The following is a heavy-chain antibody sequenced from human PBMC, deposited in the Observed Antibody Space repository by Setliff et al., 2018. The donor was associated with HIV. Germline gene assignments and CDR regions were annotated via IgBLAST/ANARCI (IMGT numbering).Heavy chain of an antibody. CDR1: AGSISSSNYY. V-gene: IGHV4-39*01. Sequence: PSETLSLTCTVSAGSISSSNYYWGWIRQPPGKGLEWIGSIYHTGSTYYKPSLKSRVTISVDTSKNQFSLRLRSVTAADTAVYYCARHLLRGYIYIVFDYWGQGTLVTVSS. CDR2: IYHTGST. CDR3: ARHLLRGYIYIVFDY. J-gene: IGHJ4*02. D-gene: IGHD5-18*01.